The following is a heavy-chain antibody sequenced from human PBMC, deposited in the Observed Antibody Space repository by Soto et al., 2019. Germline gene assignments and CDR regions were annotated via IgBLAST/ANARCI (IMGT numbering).Heavy chain of an antibody. CDR1: GFTFSSYA. D-gene: IGHD3-16*01. J-gene: IGHJ4*02. CDR3: ARRGGALGY. V-gene: IGHV3-23*01. Sequence: PGGSLRLSCAASGFTFSSYAMSWVRQAPGKGLEWVLVITCFCSTTYYVDSVKCRFTISRDNSKNTLYLQMNSLRAEDTAVYYCARRGGALGYWGQGTLVTVSS. CDR2: ITCFCSTT.